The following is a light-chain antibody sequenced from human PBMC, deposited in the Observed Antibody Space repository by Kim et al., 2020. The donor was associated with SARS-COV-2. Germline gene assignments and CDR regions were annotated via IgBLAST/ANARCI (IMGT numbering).Light chain of an antibody. CDR2: YDS. Sequence: APGKTARSTCGGNNIGSKSVHWYQQKPGQAPVLVIYYDSDRPSGIPERFSGSNSGNTATLTISRVEAGDEADYYCQVWDSSSDLWVFGGGTQLTVL. CDR1: NIGSKS. J-gene: IGLJ3*02. CDR3: QVWDSSSDLWV. V-gene: IGLV3-21*04.